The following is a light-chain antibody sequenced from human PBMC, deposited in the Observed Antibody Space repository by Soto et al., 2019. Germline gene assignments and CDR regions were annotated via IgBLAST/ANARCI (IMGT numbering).Light chain of an antibody. V-gene: IGLV1-44*01. CDR3: AAWDDTLNGYL. CDR1: SSNIGSNT. CDR2: GNN. J-gene: IGLJ1*01. Sequence: QPVLTQPPSASGTPGQRVTISCSGSSSNIGSNTVNWYQQLPGTAPKLLIYGNNQRPSGVPDRFSGSKSGTSASLAISGLQSEDEADYYCAAWDDTLNGYLFGTGTKVTVL.